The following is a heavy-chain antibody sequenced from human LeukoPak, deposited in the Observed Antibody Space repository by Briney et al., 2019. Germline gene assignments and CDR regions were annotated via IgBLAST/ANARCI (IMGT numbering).Heavy chain of an antibody. J-gene: IGHJ6*02. CDR1: GCTFTSYG. CDR2: ISAYNGNT. Sequence: ASVKVSCKASGCTFTSYGISWVRQAPGQGLEWMGWISAYNGNTNYAQKLQGRVTMTTDTSTSTAYMELRSLRSDDTAVYYCARASRGVTSYYYGMDVWGQGTTVTASS. CDR3: ARASRGVTSYYYGMDV. V-gene: IGHV1-18*01. D-gene: IGHD3-10*01.